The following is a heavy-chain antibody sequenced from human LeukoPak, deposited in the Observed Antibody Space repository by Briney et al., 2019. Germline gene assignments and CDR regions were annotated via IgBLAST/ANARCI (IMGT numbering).Heavy chain of an antibody. J-gene: IGHJ4*02. Sequence: GGSLRLSCAASGFTFSSYAMHWVRQAPGKGLEWVAVISYDGSNKYYADSVKGRFTISRDNAKNSLYLQMNSLTADDTAVYYCARERTTIVSGTTIGAYWGQGTLVTVSS. V-gene: IGHV3-30*04. CDR3: ARERTTIVSGTTIGAY. CDR2: ISYDGSNK. CDR1: GFTFSSYA. D-gene: IGHD2/OR15-2a*01.